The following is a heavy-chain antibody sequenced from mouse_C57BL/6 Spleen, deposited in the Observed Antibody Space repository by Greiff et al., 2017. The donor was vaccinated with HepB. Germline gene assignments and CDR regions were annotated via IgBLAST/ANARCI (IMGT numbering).Heavy chain of an antibody. J-gene: IGHJ4*01. Sequence: EVKVVESGEGLVKPGGSLKLSCAASGFTFSSYAMSWVRQTPEKRLEWVAYISSGGDYIYYADTVKGRFTISRDNARNTLYLQMSSLKSEDTAMYYCTRDCYYYAMDYWGQGTSVTVSS. V-gene: IGHV5-9-1*02. CDR2: ISSGGDYI. CDR1: GFTFSSYA. CDR3: TRDCYYYAMDY.